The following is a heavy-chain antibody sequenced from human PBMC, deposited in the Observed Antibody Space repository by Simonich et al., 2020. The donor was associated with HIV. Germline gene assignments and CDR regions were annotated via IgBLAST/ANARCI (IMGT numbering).Heavy chain of an antibody. V-gene: IGHV1-8*03. CDR3: ARESSYDWKAFDI. CDR1: GYTFTRYD. CDR2: KNPNSGNT. Sequence: QVQLVQSGAEVKKPGASVKVSCKASGYTFTRYDINWVRQATGQGLGWMGWKNPNSGNTGYAQKCQGRVTITRNTSISTAYMELSSLRSEDTAVYYCARESSYDWKAFDIWGQGTMVTVSS. D-gene: IGHD5-12*01. J-gene: IGHJ3*02.